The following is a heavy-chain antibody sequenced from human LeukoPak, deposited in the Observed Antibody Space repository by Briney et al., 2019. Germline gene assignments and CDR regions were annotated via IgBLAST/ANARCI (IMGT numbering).Heavy chain of an antibody. CDR2: ISGSGGST. CDR1: GFTFSSYA. V-gene: IGHV3-23*01. CDR3: AKAGTRWELLPLYFDY. D-gene: IGHD1-26*01. J-gene: IGHJ4*02. Sequence: PGGSLRLSCAASGFTFSSYAMSWVRQAPGKGLEWVSAISGSGGSTYYADSVKGRFTISRDNSKNTLYLQMNSLRAEDMAVYYCAKAGTRWELLPLYFDYWGQGTLVTVSS.